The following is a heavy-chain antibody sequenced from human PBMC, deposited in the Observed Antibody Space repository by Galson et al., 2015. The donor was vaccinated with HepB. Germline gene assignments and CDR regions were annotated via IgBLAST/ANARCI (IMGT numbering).Heavy chain of an antibody. CDR1: GFTFSNYA. D-gene: IGHD3-3*01. J-gene: IGHJ4*02. Sequence: SLRLSCAASGFTFSNYAMSWVRQAPGEGLEWVSAISGSGGSTYYADSVKGRFTISRDNSKYTLYLQMNSLRAEDTAVYYCAKVGDDLGWGGQGTLVTVSS. V-gene: IGHV3-23*01. CDR3: AKVGDDLGW. CDR2: ISGSGGST.